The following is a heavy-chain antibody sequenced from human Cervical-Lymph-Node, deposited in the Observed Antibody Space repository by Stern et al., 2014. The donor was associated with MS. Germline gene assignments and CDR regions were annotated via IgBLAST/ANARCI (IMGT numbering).Heavy chain of an antibody. J-gene: IGHJ6*02. CDR1: GYTISEIT. Sequence: QVQLVQSGAEVKKPGASVKVTCKVSGYTISEITIHWVRQAPGNGIEWMGGFDPEHGETRYAQKFQGRVTMAEDRSTDTAYMELSSLRSEDTAVYYCATHRGRVAYYYGMDVWGQGTTVTVSS. V-gene: IGHV1-24*01. D-gene: IGHD5-12*01. CDR3: ATHRGRVAYYYGMDV. CDR2: FDPEHGET.